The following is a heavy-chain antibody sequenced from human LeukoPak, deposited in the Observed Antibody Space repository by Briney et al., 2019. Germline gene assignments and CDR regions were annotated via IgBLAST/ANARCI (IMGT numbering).Heavy chain of an antibody. CDR1: RFTFSSYW. CDR2: INSDGSST. CDR3: AREGSGVAGHFDY. J-gene: IGHJ4*02. Sequence: GGSLRLSCAASRFTFSSYWMHWVRQAPGKGLVWVSRINSDGSSTSYADSVKGRFTISRDNAKNTLYLQMNSLRAEDTAVYYCAREGSGVAGHFDYWGQGTLVTVSS. V-gene: IGHV3-74*01. D-gene: IGHD6-19*01.